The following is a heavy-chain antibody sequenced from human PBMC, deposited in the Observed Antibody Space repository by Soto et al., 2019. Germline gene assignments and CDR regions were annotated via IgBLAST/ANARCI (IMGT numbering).Heavy chain of an antibody. J-gene: IGHJ6*02. Sequence: ASVKVSCKASVGTFSSYAISWVRQAPGQGLEWMGGIIPIFGTANYAQKFQGRVTITADESTSTAYMELSSLRSEDTAVYYCARESYDILTGPTYYYYYGMDVWGQGTTVTVSS. CDR1: VGTFSSYA. CDR3: ARESYDILTGPTYYYYYGMDV. V-gene: IGHV1-69*13. D-gene: IGHD3-9*01. CDR2: IIPIFGTA.